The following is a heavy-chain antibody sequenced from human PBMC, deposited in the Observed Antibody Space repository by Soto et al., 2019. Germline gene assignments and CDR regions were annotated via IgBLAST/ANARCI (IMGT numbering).Heavy chain of an antibody. V-gene: IGHV1-18*01. D-gene: IGHD3-3*01. CDR1: GYTFTSYG. Sequence: ASVKVSCKASGYTFTSYGISWVRQAPGQGLEWMGWISAYNGNTNYAQKLQGRVTMTTDTSTSTAYMELRSLRSDDTAVYYCASSGYYDFWSGYYSFDYWGQGTLVTVSS. CDR3: ASSGYYDFWSGYYSFDY. J-gene: IGHJ4*02. CDR2: ISAYNGNT.